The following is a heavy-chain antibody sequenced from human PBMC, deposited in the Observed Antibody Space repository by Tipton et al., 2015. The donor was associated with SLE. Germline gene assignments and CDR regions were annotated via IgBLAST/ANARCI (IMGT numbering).Heavy chain of an antibody. CDR1: GGSIISNNW. CDR2: ISHSGST. J-gene: IGHJ3*02. D-gene: IGHD3-9*01. Sequence: TLSLTCTVSGGSIISNNWWSWVRQPPGKGLEWIGEISHSGSTKYNPSLKSRGTISVDKSNNQFSLKLSSVTAADTAVYYCARNHYHISTGYSDAFDIWGQGTMVTVSS. V-gene: IGHV4-4*02. CDR3: ARNHYHISTGYSDAFDI.